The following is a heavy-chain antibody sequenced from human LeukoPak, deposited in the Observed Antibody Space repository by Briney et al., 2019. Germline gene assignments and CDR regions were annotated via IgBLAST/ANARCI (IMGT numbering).Heavy chain of an antibody. CDR1: GGSISSGDYY. Sequence: PSETLSLTCTVSGGSISSGDYYWSWIRQPPGKGLEWIGYIYYSGSTYYNPSLKSRVTISVDTSKNQFSLKLSSVTAADTAVYYCARDSYYYDSSGYYYFDYWGQGTLATVSS. V-gene: IGHV4-30-4*01. J-gene: IGHJ4*02. CDR2: IYYSGST. CDR3: ARDSYYYDSSGYYYFDY. D-gene: IGHD3-22*01.